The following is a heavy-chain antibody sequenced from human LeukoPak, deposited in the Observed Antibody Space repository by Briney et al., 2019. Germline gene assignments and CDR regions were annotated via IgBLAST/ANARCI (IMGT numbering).Heavy chain of an antibody. D-gene: IGHD4-11*01. Sequence: SETLSLTCTVSGGSVSSYYWSWIRQPAGKGLEWIGRIYTSGSTNYNPSLKSRVTMSVDTSKNQFSLKLSSVTAADTAVYYCARVTPLLQGGGEIDYWGQGTLVTVSS. CDR1: GGSVSSYY. J-gene: IGHJ4*02. CDR2: IYTSGST. V-gene: IGHV4-4*07. CDR3: ARVTPLLQGGGEIDY.